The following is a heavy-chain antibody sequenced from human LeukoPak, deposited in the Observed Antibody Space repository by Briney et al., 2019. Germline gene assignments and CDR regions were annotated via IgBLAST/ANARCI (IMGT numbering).Heavy chain of an antibody. V-gene: IGHV1-8*01. Sequence: GASVTDSCMASVYTFTSYDINWVGQATGQGRDWMGRMNHNWGNTGYAQKFQGRVTMTRNTSISTAYMELSSLRSEDTAVYYCARGPWYSSSWYGVYWGQGTLVTVSS. D-gene: IGHD6-13*01. J-gene: IGHJ4*02. CDR2: MNHNWGNT. CDR3: ARGPWYSSSWYGVY. CDR1: VYTFTSYD.